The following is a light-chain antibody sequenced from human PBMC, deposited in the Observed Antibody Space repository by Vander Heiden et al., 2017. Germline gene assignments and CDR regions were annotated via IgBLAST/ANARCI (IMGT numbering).Light chain of an antibody. J-gene: IGKJ2*01. V-gene: IGKV3-15*01. CDR1: QSVSSN. CDR3: QQYNNWPLYT. CDR2: GAS. Sequence: IVMTQSPATLSVSPGERATLSSRASQSVSSNLAGYQQKPGQAPRLLIYGASTRATGIPARFSGSGSGTEFTLTISSLQSEDFAVYYCQQYNNWPLYTFGQGTKLEIK.